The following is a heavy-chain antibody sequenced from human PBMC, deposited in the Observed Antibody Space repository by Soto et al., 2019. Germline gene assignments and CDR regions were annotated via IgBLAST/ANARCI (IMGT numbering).Heavy chain of an antibody. CDR1: GFTFSSYW. CDR3: ARAGGTYYSGYFDY. D-gene: IGHD1-7*01. J-gene: IGHJ4*02. V-gene: IGHV3-7*05. CDR2: IKQDGSEK. Sequence: GGSLRLSCAASGFTFSSYWMSWVRQAPGKGLEWVANIKQDGSEKYYVDSVKGRFTISRDNAKNSLYLHMNRLRAEDTAVYYCARAGGTYYSGYFDYWGQGSLVTVSS.